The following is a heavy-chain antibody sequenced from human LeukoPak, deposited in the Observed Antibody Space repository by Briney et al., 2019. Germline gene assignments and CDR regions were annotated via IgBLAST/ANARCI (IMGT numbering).Heavy chain of an antibody. CDR3: ARDQSSNYVIWLFDY. J-gene: IGHJ4*02. CDR1: GFTFSSYA. Sequence: PGRSLRLSCAASGFTFSSYAMHWVRQAPGKGLEWVAVISYDGSNKYYADSVKGRFTISRDNSKNTLYLQMNSLRAEDTAVYYCARDQSSNYVIWLFDYWGQGTLVTVSS. CDR2: ISYDGSNK. D-gene: IGHD4-11*01. V-gene: IGHV3-30-3*01.